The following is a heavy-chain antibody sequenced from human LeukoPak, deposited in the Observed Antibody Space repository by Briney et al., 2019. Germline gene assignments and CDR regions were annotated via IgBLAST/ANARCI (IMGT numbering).Heavy chain of an antibody. CDR3: ARPIYCTTTSCSYGLDH. V-gene: IGHV3-33*01. CDR1: GFTFSSYG. J-gene: IGHJ4*02. D-gene: IGHD2-2*01. CDR2: IWYDGSNK. Sequence: PGGSLRLSCAASGFTFSSYGMHWVRQAPGKGLEWVAVIWYDGSNKYYADSVKGRFTISRDNSKNTLYLQMNSLRDEDTAVYYCARPIYCTTTSCSYGLDHWGQGTLVTVSS.